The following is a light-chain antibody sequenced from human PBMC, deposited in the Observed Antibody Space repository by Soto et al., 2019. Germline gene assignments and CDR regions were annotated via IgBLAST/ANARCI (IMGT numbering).Light chain of an antibody. V-gene: IGKV3-11*01. CDR3: QQRGNWPRT. CDR1: QSVSNY. J-gene: IGKJ1*01. Sequence: EIVLTQSPATLSLSPGEGATLSCRASQSVSNYLAWYQQKPGQAPRLLIYDASSRATAIPARFSGSGSGTYFTLTISTLEPEDFAVYYCQQRGNWPRTFGQGTKVEIK. CDR2: DAS.